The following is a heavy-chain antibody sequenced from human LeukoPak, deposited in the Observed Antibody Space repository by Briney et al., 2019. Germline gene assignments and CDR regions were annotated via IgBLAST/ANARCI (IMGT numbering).Heavy chain of an antibody. CDR1: GGSLSGHY. D-gene: IGHD2-2*01. V-gene: IGHV4-59*11. Sequence: SETLSLTCTVGGGSLSGHYWGWIRQPPRKGLELVGHIYYTGTTFYNPSLNSRVTITLGTSRNQFSLRLTSVIAADTAVYYCARFSWGCSTASCYLTNWGQGALVTVSS. J-gene: IGHJ4*02. CDR2: IYYTGTT. CDR3: ARFSWGCSTASCYLTN.